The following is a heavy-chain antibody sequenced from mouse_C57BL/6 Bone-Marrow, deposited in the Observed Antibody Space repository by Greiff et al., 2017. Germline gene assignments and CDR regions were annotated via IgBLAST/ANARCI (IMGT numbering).Heavy chain of an antibody. CDR3: ASSYVGAMDY. V-gene: IGHV2-6*03. J-gene: IGHJ4*01. CDR1: GFSLTSYG. CDR2: IWSDGST. Sequence: QVHVKQSGPGLVAPSQSLSITCTVSGFSLTSYGVHWVRQPPGKGLEWLVVIWSDGSTTYNSALKSRLSISKDNSKSQVFLKMNSLQTDDTAMYYCASSYVGAMDYWGQGTSVTVSS. D-gene: IGHD1-1*01.